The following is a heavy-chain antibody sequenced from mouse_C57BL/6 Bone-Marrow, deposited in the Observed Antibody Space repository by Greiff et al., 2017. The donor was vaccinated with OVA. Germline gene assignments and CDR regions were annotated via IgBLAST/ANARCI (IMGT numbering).Heavy chain of an antibody. CDR3: ARKDVYYGSSSAWFAY. CDR1: GYTFTNYW. J-gene: IGHJ3*01. Sequence: QVQLKQSGAELVRPGTSVKMSCKASGYTFTNYWIGWAKQRPGHGLEWIGDIYPGGGYTNYNEKFKGKATLTADKSSSTAYMQFSSLTSEDSAIYYCARKDVYYGSSSAWFAYWGQGTLVTVSA. D-gene: IGHD1-1*01. CDR2: IYPGGGYT. V-gene: IGHV1-63*01.